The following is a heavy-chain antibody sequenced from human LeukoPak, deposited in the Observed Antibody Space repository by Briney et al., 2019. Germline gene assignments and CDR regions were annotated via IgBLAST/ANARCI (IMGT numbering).Heavy chain of an antibody. CDR3: AGTPWFGELTLDY. J-gene: IGHJ4*02. Sequence: TSVKVSCKASGFTFTSSTIQWVRQARGQRLEWIGWIVVGSGNTNYAQKFQERVIITRDMSTTTVYKELSSLRSGDTAVYYCAGTPWFGELTLDYWGQGTLVTVSS. CDR2: IVVGSGNT. D-gene: IGHD3-10*01. CDR1: GFTFTSST. V-gene: IGHV1-58*02.